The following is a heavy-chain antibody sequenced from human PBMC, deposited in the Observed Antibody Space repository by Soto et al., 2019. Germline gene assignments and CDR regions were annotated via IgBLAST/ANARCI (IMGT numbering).Heavy chain of an antibody. V-gene: IGHV4-30-4*01. CDR2: IYYSGST. CDR1: GGSISSGDYY. J-gene: IGHJ5*02. Sequence: QVQLQESGPGLVKPSQTLSLTCTVSGGSISSGDYYWSWIRQPPGKGLEWIGYIYYSGSTHYNPSLKSRVTIAVDTSKNQFSLKLSSVTAADTAVYYCARVGSGYPNWFDPWGQGTLVTVSS. CDR3: ARVGSGYPNWFDP. D-gene: IGHD5-12*01.